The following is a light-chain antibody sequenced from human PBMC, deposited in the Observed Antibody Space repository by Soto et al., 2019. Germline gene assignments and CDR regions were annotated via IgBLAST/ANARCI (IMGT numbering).Light chain of an antibody. J-gene: IGKJ1*01. CDR1: QSVSSN. CDR2: GAS. V-gene: IGKV3-15*01. CDR3: QQYHNWPWT. Sequence: IVMTQSPATLSVSPRERATLSCRASQSVSSNLAWYQQKPGQAPRLLIYGASTRATGIPARFSGSGSGTEFTLTISSLQSEDFAVYYCQQYHNWPWTFGQGTKV.